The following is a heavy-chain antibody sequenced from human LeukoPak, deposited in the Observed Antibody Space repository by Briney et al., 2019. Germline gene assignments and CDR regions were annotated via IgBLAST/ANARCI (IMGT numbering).Heavy chain of an antibody. CDR3: ARLSGVPRTPGSNW. CDR2: INHSGST. J-gene: IGHJ4*02. V-gene: IGHV4-34*01. Sequence: PSETLSLTCAVYGGSFSGYYWSWIRQPPGKGLEWIGEINHSGSTNYNPSLKSRVTISVDTSKNQFSLKLSSVTAADTAVYYCARLSGVPRTPGSNWWGQGTLVTVSS. D-gene: IGHD7-27*01. CDR1: GGSFSGYY.